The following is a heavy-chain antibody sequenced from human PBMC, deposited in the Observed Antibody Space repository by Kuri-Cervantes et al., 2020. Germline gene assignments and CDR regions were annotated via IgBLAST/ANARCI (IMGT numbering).Heavy chain of an antibody. CDR3: AREGPGLDYGVGDV. CDR1: GFTFSDYY. J-gene: IGHJ6*02. D-gene: IGHD4-17*01. V-gene: IGHV3-11*01. CDR2: ISSSGSTI. Sequence: GESLKISCAASGFTFSDYYMSWIRQAPGKGLEWVSYISSSGSTIYYADSVKGRFTISRDNAKNSLYLQMNSLRAEDAAVYYCAREGPGLDYGVGDVWGQGTTVTVSS.